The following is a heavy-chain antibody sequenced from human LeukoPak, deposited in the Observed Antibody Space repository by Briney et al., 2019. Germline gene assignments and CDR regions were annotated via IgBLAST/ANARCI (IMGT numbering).Heavy chain of an antibody. CDR1: GGSISSGDYY. V-gene: IGHV4-30-4*01. CDR2: IYYSGST. J-gene: IGHJ6*02. D-gene: IGHD2-21*02. CDR3: ARGCGGDCYWYYYYGMDV. Sequence: TSETLSLTCTVSGGSISSGDYYWSWIRQPPGKGLEWIGYIYYSGSTYYNPSLKSRVTISVDTSKNQFSLKLSSETAADTAVYCCARGCGGDCYWYYYYGMDVWGQGTTVTVSS.